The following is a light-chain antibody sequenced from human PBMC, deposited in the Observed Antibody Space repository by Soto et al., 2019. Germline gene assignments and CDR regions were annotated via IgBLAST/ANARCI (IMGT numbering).Light chain of an antibody. CDR1: QTISSW. CDR3: QHYNSYSEA. CDR2: KAS. V-gene: IGKV1-5*03. J-gene: IGKJ1*01. Sequence: DIQMTQSPSTLSGSVGDRVTITCRASQTISSWLAWYQQKPGKAPKLLIYKASTLKSGVPSRFSGSGSGTEFTLTISSLQPDDFATYYCQHYNSYSEAFGQGPKVVLK.